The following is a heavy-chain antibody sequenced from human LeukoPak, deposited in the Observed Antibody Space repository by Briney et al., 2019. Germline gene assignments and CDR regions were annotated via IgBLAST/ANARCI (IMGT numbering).Heavy chain of an antibody. D-gene: IGHD6-13*01. J-gene: IGHJ4*02. CDR3: ARGSYSSSWYLRVDRGLDY. CDR2: INHSGST. V-gene: IGHV4-34*01. CDR1: VGSFSGLY. Sequence: PWETLCLTCAVWVGSFSGLYGSWMPEPRGKGLEWRGEINHSGSTNYNPSVKRRGTISVDTSKNQVSLKLSSVTAADTAVYYCARGSYSSSWYLRVDRGLDYWGQGPLVPVSS.